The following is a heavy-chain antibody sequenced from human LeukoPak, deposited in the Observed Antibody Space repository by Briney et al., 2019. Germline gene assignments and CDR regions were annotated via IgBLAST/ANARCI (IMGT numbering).Heavy chain of an antibody. CDR2: IYYSGST. CDR1: GGSISSYY. J-gene: IGHJ4*02. CDR3: ARIRDSGGYYFDC. D-gene: IGHD3-22*01. V-gene: IGHV4-59*01. Sequence: PSETLSLTCAVSGGSISSYYWTWIRQPPGKGLEWIGYIYYSGSTNYNPSLKSRVTLSVDTSENQFSPKLTSVTAADTAVYYCARIRDSGGYYFDCWGQGTLVTVSS.